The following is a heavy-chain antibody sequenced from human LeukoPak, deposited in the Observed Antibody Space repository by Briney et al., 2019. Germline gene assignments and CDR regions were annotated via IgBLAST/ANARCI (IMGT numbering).Heavy chain of an antibody. CDR3: ARAEGSGTLLYFDY. V-gene: IGHV4-59*01. D-gene: IGHD1-1*01. J-gene: IGHJ4*02. CDR1: GGSLNSYY. Sequence: PSETLSLTCTVSGGSLNSYYWNWIRQPPGKGLEWIGYIYYSGSTNYNPSLKSRVTISVDTSKNQFSLKLSSVTAADTAVYYCARAEGSGTLLYFDYWGQGTLVTVSS. CDR2: IYYSGST.